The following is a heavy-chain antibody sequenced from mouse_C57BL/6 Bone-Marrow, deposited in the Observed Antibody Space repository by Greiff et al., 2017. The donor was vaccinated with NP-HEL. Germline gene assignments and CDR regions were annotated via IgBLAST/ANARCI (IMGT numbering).Heavy chain of an antibody. Sequence: QVQLQQSGAELARPGASVKLSCKASGYTFTSYGISWVKQRTGQGLEWIGEIYPRSGNTYYNEKFKGKATLTADKSSSTAYMKLRSLTSEDSAVYFCARDYYGSSPWFAYWGQGTLVTVSA. CDR1: GYTFTSYG. CDR3: ARDYYGSSPWFAY. J-gene: IGHJ3*01. V-gene: IGHV1-81*01. CDR2: IYPRSGNT. D-gene: IGHD1-1*01.